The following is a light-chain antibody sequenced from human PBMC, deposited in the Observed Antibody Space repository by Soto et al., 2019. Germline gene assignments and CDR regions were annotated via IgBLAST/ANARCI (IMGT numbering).Light chain of an antibody. V-gene: IGLV2-14*01. CDR3: SSYTSSSSHYV. CDR2: EVS. Sequence: QSVLTQPASVSESPGRSVTIYCTGTSSDVGGYKYVSWYQQHPGKAPKLMIYEVSPRPSGVSNRFSGSKSGNTASLAISGLQAEDEADYYCSSYTSSSSHYVFGTGTKVTVL. J-gene: IGLJ1*01. CDR1: SSDVGGYKY.